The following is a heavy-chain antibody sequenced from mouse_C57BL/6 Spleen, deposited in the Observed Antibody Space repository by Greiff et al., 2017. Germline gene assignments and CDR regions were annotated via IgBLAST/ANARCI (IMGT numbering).Heavy chain of an antibody. D-gene: IGHD2-1*01. V-gene: IGHV1-81*01. J-gene: IGHJ2*01. Sequence: VQLQQSGPELVRPGASVKLSCKASGYTFTSSCMNWVKQRPGQGLEWIGQIYPRRGNTYYNGKFKGKATLTADQSSSPAYMQLRSLTSEDSAVYLCARRGGNSYFDYWGQGTTLTVSS. CDR1: GYTFTSSC. CDR3: ARRGGNSYFDY. CDR2: IYPRRGNT.